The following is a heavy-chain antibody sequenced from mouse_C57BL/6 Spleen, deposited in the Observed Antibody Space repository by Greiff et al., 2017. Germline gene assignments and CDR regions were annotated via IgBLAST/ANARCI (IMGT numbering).Heavy chain of an antibody. CDR1: GYSFTGYY. V-gene: IGHV1-43*01. Sequence: EVQLQQSGPELVKPGASVKISCKASGYSFTGYYMPWVKQSSEKSLEWIGEINPSTGGTSYNQKFKGKATLTVDKSSSTAYMQLKSLTSEDSAVYYCARYYYGSTWFAYWGQGTLVTVSA. CDR2: INPSTGGT. D-gene: IGHD1-1*01. CDR3: ARYYYGSTWFAY. J-gene: IGHJ3*01.